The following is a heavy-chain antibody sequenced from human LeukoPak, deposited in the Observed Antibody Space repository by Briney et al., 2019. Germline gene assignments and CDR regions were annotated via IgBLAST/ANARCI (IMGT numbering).Heavy chain of an antibody. D-gene: IGHD3-10*01. CDR3: AKGMGYASGSSYSYYYYMDV. Sequence: GGSLRLSCAASGFSFSSYGMYWVRQAPGKGLEWVAFIRYDGSNKYYADSVKGRFTISRDNSKNMLSLQMNSLRAEDTAVYYCAKGMGYASGSSYSYYYYMDVWGKGTTVTISS. CDR1: GFSFSSYG. CDR2: IRYDGSNK. V-gene: IGHV3-30*02. J-gene: IGHJ6*03.